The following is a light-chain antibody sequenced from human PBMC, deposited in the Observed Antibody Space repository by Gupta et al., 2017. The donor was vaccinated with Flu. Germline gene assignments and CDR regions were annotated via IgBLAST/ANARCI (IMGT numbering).Light chain of an antibody. V-gene: IGKV3-15*01. CDR1: QSLGSN. J-gene: IGKJ2*01. CDR3: QQYNNWPL. Sequence: SPAPLSVSPGDRATLSCRASQSLGSNVAWYQQKPGQAPRLLMYGASNRATGIPARFSGSGSGTEFTLTISSLQSEDFAVYYCQQYNNWPLFGQGTKLEIK. CDR2: GAS.